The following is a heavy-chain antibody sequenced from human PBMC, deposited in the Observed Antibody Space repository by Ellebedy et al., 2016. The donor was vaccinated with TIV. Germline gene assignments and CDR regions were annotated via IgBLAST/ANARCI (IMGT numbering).Heavy chain of an antibody. Sequence: MPSETLSLTCTVSGDSISSYFWNWIRQSPGKGLEWIGYIYYSGSTNYNPSLKSRVTMSVDTSKNQFSLKLSSVTAADTAIFYCARHSTVTTIGTWGQGALVTVSS. D-gene: IGHD4-17*01. V-gene: IGHV4-59*08. CDR2: IYYSGST. CDR1: GDSISSYF. CDR3: ARHSTVTTIGT. J-gene: IGHJ5*02.